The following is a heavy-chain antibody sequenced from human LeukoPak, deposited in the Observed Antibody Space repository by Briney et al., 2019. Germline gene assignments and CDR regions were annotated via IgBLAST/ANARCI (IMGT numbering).Heavy chain of an antibody. V-gene: IGHV1-69*13. CDR3: ARGVEVQWLALDY. CDR1: GGTFSSYA. CDR2: IIPIFGTA. Sequence: SVKVSCKASGGTFSSYAISWVRQAPGQGLEWMGGIIPIFGTANYAQKFQGRVTITADESTSTAYMELSSLRSEDAAVYYCARGVEVQWLALDYWGQGTLVTVSS. D-gene: IGHD6-19*01. J-gene: IGHJ4*02.